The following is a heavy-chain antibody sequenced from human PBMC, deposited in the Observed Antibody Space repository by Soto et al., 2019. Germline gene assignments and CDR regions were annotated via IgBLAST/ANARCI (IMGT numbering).Heavy chain of an antibody. V-gene: IGHV4-59*01. J-gene: IGHJ4*02. CDR2: IYYSVST. CDR3: ARDRLGGFDY. D-gene: IGHD3-16*01. Sequence: SQTLSLTCTVSGGSISSYYWSWIRQPPGKGLEWIGHIYYSVSTNYNTYLKSRATISVDTSKNQFSLKLSSVTAADTAVYYCARDRLGGFDYWGQGTLVTVSS. CDR1: GGSISSYY.